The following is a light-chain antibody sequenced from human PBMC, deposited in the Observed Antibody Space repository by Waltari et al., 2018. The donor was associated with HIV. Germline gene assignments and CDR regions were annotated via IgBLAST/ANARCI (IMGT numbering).Light chain of an antibody. Sequence: QSALTQPAAVSGSPGQTITISCTGTSSDIGGYDYVSWYQQHPGKARTLMIYGVSSRPSAVSNRFSVSRSGNTASLTISGLQSEDEADYYCSAYPSISILAVFGGGTTLTVL. J-gene: IGLJ2*01. CDR1: SSDIGGYDY. CDR2: GVS. V-gene: IGLV2-14*01. CDR3: SAYPSISILAV.